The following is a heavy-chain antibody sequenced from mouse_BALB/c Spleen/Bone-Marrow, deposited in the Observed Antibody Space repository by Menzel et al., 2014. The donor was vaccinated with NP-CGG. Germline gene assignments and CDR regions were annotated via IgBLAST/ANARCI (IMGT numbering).Heavy chain of an antibody. V-gene: IGHV7-3*02. CDR3: ARVPKDY. Sequence: EVKWEEKERDLVQPGGSLRLSCTTSGFTFTDYYMSWVRQPPGKALEWLAFIRNKAYGYTTEYSASVWGRFTISRDNSQSILYLQMNTLRAEDSATYYCARVPKDYWGQGTSVTVPS. J-gene: IGHJ4*01. CDR2: IRNKAYGYTT. CDR1: GFTFTDYY.